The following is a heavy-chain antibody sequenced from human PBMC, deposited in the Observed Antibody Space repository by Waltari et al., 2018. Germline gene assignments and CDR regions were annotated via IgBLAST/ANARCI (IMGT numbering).Heavy chain of an antibody. CDR3: ARDTRGVMGY. CDR1: GFTFSSYW. D-gene: IGHD3-10*01. V-gene: IGHV3-7*01. CDR2: IKQDGSGT. J-gene: IGHJ4*02. Sequence: VQLVESGGGVVQPGGSLRLSCAASGFTFSSYWVSWVRQAPGKGREWVANIKQDGSGTYYVDSVNGRFTISRDNAKNSLYLQMNSLRAEDTAVYYCARDTRGVMGYWGQGTLVTVSS.